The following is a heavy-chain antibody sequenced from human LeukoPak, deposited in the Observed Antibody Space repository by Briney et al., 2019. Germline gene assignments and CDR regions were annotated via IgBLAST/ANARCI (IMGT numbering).Heavy chain of an antibody. D-gene: IGHD3-10*01. J-gene: IGHJ4*02. CDR1: GFTFSSYA. Sequence: PGGSLRLSCAASGFTFSSYAMHWVRQAPGKGLEYVSAITSNGGSTHYANSVKGRFTISRDNSKNTLYLEMGSLRAEHMAVYYCARVAPTRASVDYWGQGTLVTVSS. CDR3: ARVAPTRASVDY. V-gene: IGHV3-64*01. CDR2: ITSNGGST.